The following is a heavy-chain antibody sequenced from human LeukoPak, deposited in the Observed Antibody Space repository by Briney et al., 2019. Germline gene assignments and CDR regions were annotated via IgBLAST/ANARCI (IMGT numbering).Heavy chain of an antibody. D-gene: IGHD4-23*01. CDR3: AGGGDKIDY. CDR1: GGSISSGGYS. CDR2: IYHSGST. Sequence: SQTLSLTCAVSGGSISSGGYSWSWSRQPPGKGLEWIGYIYHSGSTYYNPSLKSRVTISVDRSKNQFSLKLSSVTAADTAVYYCAGGGDKIDYWGQATLVTVSS. V-gene: IGHV4-30-2*01. J-gene: IGHJ4*02.